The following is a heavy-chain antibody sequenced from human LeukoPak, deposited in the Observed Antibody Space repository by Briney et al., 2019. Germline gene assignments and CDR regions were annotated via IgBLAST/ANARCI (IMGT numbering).Heavy chain of an antibody. J-gene: IGHJ4*02. D-gene: IGHD4-17*01. CDR3: ARERPAMTTVVFDY. CDR1: GGTFSSYA. Sequence: SSVKVSCKASGGTFSSYAISWVRQAPAQGLEWMGWIIPILGIANYAQKLQGRVTITEDKSTSKAYLELSSLRSEDTAVYYCARERPAMTTVVFDYWGQGTLVTVSS. CDR2: IIPILGIA. V-gene: IGHV1-69*04.